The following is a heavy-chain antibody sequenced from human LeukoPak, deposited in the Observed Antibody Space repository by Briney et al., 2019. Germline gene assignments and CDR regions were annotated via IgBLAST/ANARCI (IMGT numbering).Heavy chain of an antibody. V-gene: IGHV3-23*01. D-gene: IGHD4-11*01. CDR3: AKDLGVTGYYYYSMAV. CDR1: GFTFSSYA. Sequence: PGGSLRLSCAASGFTFSSYAMSCVRQAPGKGLEWVSAISGSGGSTDRADSVKGRFTIARDNSKHTLYLQMTSLRAEDTAVYYCAKDLGVTGYYYYSMAVWGKGTTVTVSS. J-gene: IGHJ6*03. CDR2: ISGSGGST.